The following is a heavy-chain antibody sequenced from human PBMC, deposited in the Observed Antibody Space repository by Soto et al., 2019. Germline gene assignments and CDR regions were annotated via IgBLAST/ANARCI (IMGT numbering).Heavy chain of an antibody. J-gene: IGHJ4*02. CDR3: ARDQAAPYYYDSSGYLPGRKHFDY. Sequence: PGGSLRLSCAASGFTFSSYSMNWVRQAPGKGLEWVSYISSSSSTIYYADSVKGRFTISRDNAKNSLYLQMNSLRDEDTAVYYCARDQAAPYYYDSSGYLPGRKHFDYWGQGTLVTVSS. CDR1: GFTFSSYS. CDR2: ISSSSSTI. V-gene: IGHV3-48*02. D-gene: IGHD3-22*01.